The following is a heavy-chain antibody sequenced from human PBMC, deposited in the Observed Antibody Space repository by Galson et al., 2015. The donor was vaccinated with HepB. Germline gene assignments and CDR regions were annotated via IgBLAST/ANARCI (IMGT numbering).Heavy chain of an antibody. D-gene: IGHD3-22*01. Sequence: SLRLSCAASGFTFSSYGMHWVRQAPGKGLEWVAVISYDGSNKYYADSVKGRFTISRDNSKNTLYLQMNSLRAEDTAVYYCAKVLTNYYDSSVDAFDIWGQGTMVTVSS. CDR1: GFTFSSYG. CDR3: AKVLTNYYDSSVDAFDI. V-gene: IGHV3-30*18. J-gene: IGHJ3*02. CDR2: ISYDGSNK.